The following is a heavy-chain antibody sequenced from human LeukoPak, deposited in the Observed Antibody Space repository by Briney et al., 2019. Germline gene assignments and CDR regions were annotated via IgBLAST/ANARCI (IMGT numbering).Heavy chain of an antibody. CDR1: GFTFDDYA. CDR2: IYSGGST. J-gene: IGHJ4*02. Sequence: GGSLRLSCAASGFTFDDYAMHWVRQAPGKGLEWVSVIYSGGSTYYADSVKGRFTISRDNSKNTLYLQMNSLRAEDTAVYYCARGEGNYYDSSGYPPIGWYWGQGTLVTVSS. D-gene: IGHD3-22*01. V-gene: IGHV3-66*01. CDR3: ARGEGNYYDSSGYPPIGWY.